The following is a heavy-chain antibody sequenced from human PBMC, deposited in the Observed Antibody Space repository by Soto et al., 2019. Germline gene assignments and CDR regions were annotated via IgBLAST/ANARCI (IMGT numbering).Heavy chain of an antibody. CDR2: INAGNGNT. CDR3: ARDRLRGYDSSGFYS. V-gene: IGHV1-3*01. D-gene: IGHD3-22*01. Sequence: ASVKVSCKASGYTFSNYGIHWVRQAPGQRLEWMGLINAGNGNTKYSQKFQGRVTMTTATSTNTVFLELRSLKSDDTAIYYCARDRLRGYDSSGFYSWGQGTMVTVSS. J-gene: IGHJ4*02. CDR1: GYTFSNYG.